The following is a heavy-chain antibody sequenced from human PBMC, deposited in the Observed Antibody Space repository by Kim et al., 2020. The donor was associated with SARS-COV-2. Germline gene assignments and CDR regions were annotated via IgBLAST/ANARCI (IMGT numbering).Heavy chain of an antibody. J-gene: IGHJ4*02. D-gene: IGHD5-18*01. CDR2: ISSSSTYK. CDR3: ARQSGGYSYGYGSSFDY. Sequence: GGSLRLSCAASGFSFNSYAMNWVRQAPGKGLEWVSSISSSSTYKYYTNSVKGRFIISRDNADNVLYLQMSSLRAEDTAVYYCARQSGGYSYGYGSSFDYWGQGSLVTVSS. V-gene: IGHV3-21*01. CDR1: GFSFNSYA.